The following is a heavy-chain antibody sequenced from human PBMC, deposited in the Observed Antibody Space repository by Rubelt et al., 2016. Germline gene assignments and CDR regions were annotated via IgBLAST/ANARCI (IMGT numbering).Heavy chain of an antibody. Sequence: QVQLVQSGAEVKRPGASVKVSCKASGYTFTGYYMHWVRQAPGQGLEWMGWINPNSGGQNYAQKFQGRVTMTRDTSISTAYMEMSRLRSDDTAVYYCARFGIGGHSSGYLFDYWGQGTLVTVSS. V-gene: IGHV1-2*02. D-gene: IGHD3-22*01. CDR3: ARFGIGGHSSGYLFDY. J-gene: IGHJ4*02. CDR1: GYTFTGYY. CDR2: INPNSGGQ.